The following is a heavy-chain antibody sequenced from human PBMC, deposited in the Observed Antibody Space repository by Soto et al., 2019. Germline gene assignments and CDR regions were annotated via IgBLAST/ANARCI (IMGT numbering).Heavy chain of an antibody. CDR3: AKDLRASITMIVVGVAFDI. V-gene: IGHV3-30*18. D-gene: IGHD3-22*01. CDR1: GFTFSSYG. CDR2: ISYDGSKK. J-gene: IGHJ3*02. Sequence: GGSLRLSCAASGFTFSSYGMHWVRQAPGKGLEWVAVISYDGSKKYYADSVKGRFTISRDNSKNTLYLQMNSLRAEDTAVYYCAKDLRASITMIVVGVAFDIWGQGTMVTVSS.